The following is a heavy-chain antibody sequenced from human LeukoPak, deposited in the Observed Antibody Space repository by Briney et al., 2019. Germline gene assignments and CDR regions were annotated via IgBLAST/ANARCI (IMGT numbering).Heavy chain of an antibody. D-gene: IGHD3-22*01. Sequence: SETLSLTCTVSGGSISSYYWSWIRQPPGKGLEWIGYIYYSGSTNYNPSLKSRVTISVDTSKNQFSLKLSSVTAADTAVYYCLITMIVVVISLYYFYYWGPGTLVPVSS. CDR2: IYYSGST. CDR1: GGSISSYY. V-gene: IGHV4-59*08. CDR3: LITMIVVVISLYYFYY. J-gene: IGHJ4*02.